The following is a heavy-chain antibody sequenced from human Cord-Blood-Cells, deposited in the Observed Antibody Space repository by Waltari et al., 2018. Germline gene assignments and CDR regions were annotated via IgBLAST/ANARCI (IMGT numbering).Heavy chain of an antibody. CDR2: INHSGST. Sequence: QVQLQQWGAGLLKPSETLSLTCAVYGGSFSGYYWSWIRQPPGKGLEWIGEINHSGSTNHNPSRKSRVTISVDTSKNQFSLKLSSVTAADTAVYYCARGNCSGGSCSNWFDPWGQGTLVTVSS. J-gene: IGHJ5*02. CDR1: GGSFSGYY. V-gene: IGHV4-34*01. D-gene: IGHD2-15*01. CDR3: ARGNCSGGSCSNWFDP.